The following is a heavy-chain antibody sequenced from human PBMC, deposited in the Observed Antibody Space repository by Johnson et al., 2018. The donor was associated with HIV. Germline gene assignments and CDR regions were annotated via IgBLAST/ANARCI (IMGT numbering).Heavy chain of an antibody. V-gene: IGHV3-23*04. CDR2: ISGSGGST. Sequence: EVQLVESGGGMIQPGGSLRLSCAASGFTVSSNYMSWVRQAPGKGLEWVSVISGSGGSTYYADYVKGRFTISRDNSKNTLYLQMNSLRAEDTAVYYCAKFGLYYYGSSGYFEDAFDIWGQGTMVTVSS. J-gene: IGHJ3*02. CDR1: GFTVSSNY. D-gene: IGHD3-22*01. CDR3: AKFGLYYYGSSGYFEDAFDI.